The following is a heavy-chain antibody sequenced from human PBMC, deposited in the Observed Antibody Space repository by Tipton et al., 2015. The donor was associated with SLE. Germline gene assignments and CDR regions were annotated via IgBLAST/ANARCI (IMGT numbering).Heavy chain of an antibody. Sequence: TLSLTCTVSGGSISSHSWSWIRQPPGKGLEWIGYIYYSGSTNYNPSLKSRVTISIDTSKNQFSLKLNSVTAADTAVYYCAREVIVGATKFDYWGQGALVTVSS. CDR3: AREVIVGATKFDY. V-gene: IGHV4-59*11. CDR2: IYYSGST. D-gene: IGHD1-26*01. J-gene: IGHJ4*02. CDR1: GGSISSHS.